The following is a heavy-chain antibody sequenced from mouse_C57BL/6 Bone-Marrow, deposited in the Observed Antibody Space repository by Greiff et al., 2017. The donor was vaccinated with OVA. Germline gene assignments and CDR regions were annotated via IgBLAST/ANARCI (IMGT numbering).Heavy chain of an antibody. Sequence: VKLQQSGPGLVQPSQSLSITCTVSGFSLTSYGVHWVRQSPGKGLEWLGVIWRGGSTDYNAAFMSRLSITKDNSKSEVFFKMNSLQADNTAIYDCAKRVYGSSDEYYAMDYWGQGTSVTVSS. CDR2: IWRGGST. CDR1: GFSLTSYG. CDR3: AKRVYGSSDEYYAMDY. J-gene: IGHJ4*01. V-gene: IGHV2-5*01. D-gene: IGHD1-1*01.